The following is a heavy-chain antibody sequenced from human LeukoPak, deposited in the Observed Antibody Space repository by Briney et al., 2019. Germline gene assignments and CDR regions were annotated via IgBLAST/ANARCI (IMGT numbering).Heavy chain of an antibody. V-gene: IGHV1-18*01. CDR3: ARSEWAGATRNFDY. CDR2: ISAYNGNT. CDR1: GYSFTSYG. D-gene: IGHD1-26*01. Sequence: GESLKISCKGSGYSFTSYGISWVRQAPGHGLEWMGWISAYNGNTNYAQKLQGRVTMTTDTSTSTAYMELRSLRSDDTAVYYCARSEWAGATRNFDYWGQGTLVTVSS. J-gene: IGHJ4*02.